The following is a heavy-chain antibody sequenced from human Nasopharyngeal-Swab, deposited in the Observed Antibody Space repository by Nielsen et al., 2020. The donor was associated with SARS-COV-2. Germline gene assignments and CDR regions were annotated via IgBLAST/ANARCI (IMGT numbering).Heavy chain of an antibody. J-gene: IGHJ5*02. V-gene: IGHV1-18*01. CDR3: ARDVSYKFDT. Sequence: ASVKVSCKASGYTFTTYGISWVRQAPGQGLEWMGWVSANSGNTYYAQTFQGRVTMTRDTSITTAHMDLRILGSDDTAVYYCARDVSYKFDTWVQGTLVTVSS. D-gene: IGHD1-14*01. CDR1: GYTFTTYG. CDR2: VSANSGNT.